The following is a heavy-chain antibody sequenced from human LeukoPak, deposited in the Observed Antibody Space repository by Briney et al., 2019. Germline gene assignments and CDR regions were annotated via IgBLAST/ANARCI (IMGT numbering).Heavy chain of an antibody. CDR2: IYYSGTT. CDR1: GGSISHYY. Sequence: PSETLSLTCTVSGGSISHYYWSWIRQPPGKGLEWIGYIYYSGTTNYNPPLKSRVTISVDTSKNQFSLKLNSVTAADTAVYYCAREDPRTKVPECMDVWGQGTTVTVSS. J-gene: IGHJ6*02. V-gene: IGHV4-59*01. CDR3: AREDPRTKVPECMDV. D-gene: IGHD4/OR15-4a*01.